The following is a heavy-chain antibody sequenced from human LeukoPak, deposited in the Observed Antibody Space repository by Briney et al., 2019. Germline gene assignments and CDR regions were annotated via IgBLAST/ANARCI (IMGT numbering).Heavy chain of an antibody. CDR2: ISYDGNTK. CDR3: AKSGCSSTSCYSILSGWLDP. V-gene: IGHV3-30-3*02. J-gene: IGHJ5*02. D-gene: IGHD2-2*02. CDR1: GFTFSNYA. Sequence: GGSLRLSCAASGFTFSNYAMHWVRQAPGEGLEWVTIISYDGNTKYYADSVKGRFTISRDNSKNTLYLQMNSLRAEDTAVYYCAKSGCSSTSCYSILSGWLDPWGQGTLVTVSS.